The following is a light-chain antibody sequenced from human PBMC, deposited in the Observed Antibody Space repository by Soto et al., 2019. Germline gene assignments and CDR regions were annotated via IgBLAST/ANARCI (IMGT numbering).Light chain of an antibody. J-gene: IGKJ5*01. Sequence: IVMTHSPATLSVSPWERATLSCRASQSVSSYLAWYQQKPGQAPRLLIYDASNRATGIPARFSGSGSGTDFTLTISSLEPEDFAVYYCQQRSNWPPNFGQGTRLEIK. CDR2: DAS. V-gene: IGKV3-11*01. CDR3: QQRSNWPPN. CDR1: QSVSSY.